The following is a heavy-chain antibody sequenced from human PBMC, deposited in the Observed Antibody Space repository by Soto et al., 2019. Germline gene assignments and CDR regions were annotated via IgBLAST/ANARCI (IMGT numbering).Heavy chain of an antibody. CDR1: GFSFSSYG. D-gene: IGHD4-17*01. J-gene: IGHJ6*02. CDR3: AKDTESYGDYPIYYGMDV. Sequence: LILACAASGFSFSSYGMHWVRQAPGKGLEWVGVISYYGSNKYYADSVKGRFTISRDNSKNTLYLQMNRLRAEDTAAYYYAKDTESYGDYPIYYGMDVWGQGTTVTVSS. CDR2: ISYYGSNK. V-gene: IGHV3-30*18.